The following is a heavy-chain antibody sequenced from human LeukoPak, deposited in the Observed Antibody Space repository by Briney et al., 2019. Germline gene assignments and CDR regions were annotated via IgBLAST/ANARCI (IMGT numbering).Heavy chain of an antibody. Sequence: GGSLRLSCAASGFTFSSYAMSWVRQAPGKGLQSVSAISGSGTATYYADSVKGRFTLSRDNSKNTQHLQMKSPRADNTALYCCANPPSAASGTDFDYWGQGTLVTVSS. J-gene: IGHJ4*02. D-gene: IGHD6-13*01. V-gene: IGHV3-23*01. CDR3: ANPPSAASGTDFDY. CDR1: GFTFSSYA. CDR2: ISGSGTAT.